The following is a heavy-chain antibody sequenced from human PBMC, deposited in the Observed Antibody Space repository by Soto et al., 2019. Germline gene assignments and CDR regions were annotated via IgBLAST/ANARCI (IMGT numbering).Heavy chain of an antibody. J-gene: IGHJ4*02. Sequence: QVQLQESGPGLVKPSQTLSLTCTVSGGSISSGDYYWSWLRPPPGKGLKWIGYIYYSGSTYYNPSLESRVTISIDTSKNQFSLKLSSVTAADTAVYYCARGYYMVAFDYWGQGTLVTVSS. D-gene: IGHD2-15*01. V-gene: IGHV4-30-4*01. CDR2: IYYSGST. CDR3: ARGYYMVAFDY. CDR1: GGSISSGDYY.